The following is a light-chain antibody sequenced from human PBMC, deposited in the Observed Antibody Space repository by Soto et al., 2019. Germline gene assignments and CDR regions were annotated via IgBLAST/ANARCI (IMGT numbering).Light chain of an antibody. V-gene: IGKV1-5*01. J-gene: IGKJ1*01. CDR2: DAS. CDR1: QSLSNR. CDR3: QYYSAVWA. Sequence: DIQMTQSPSTLSASVGDRVTINCRASQSLSNRLAWYQQKPGKAPKVLIYDASSLESGVPSRFSGSGSGTDFILTISSLQPDDFATYYCQYYSAVWAFGQGTKVDIK.